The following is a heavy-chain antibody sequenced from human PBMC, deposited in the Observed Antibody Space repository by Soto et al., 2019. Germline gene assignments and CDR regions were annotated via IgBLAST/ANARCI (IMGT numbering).Heavy chain of an antibody. CDR3: ARDRLRLGELSLIGYFDY. Sequence: QVQLVESGGSVVQPGRSLRLSCEASGFTFTSYAMHWVRQAPGKGLEWVAVISYDGINEYYADSVKGRFTISRDNSKKKLFMKMSSLRVEDTAVYYCARDRLRLGELSLIGYFDYWGQGNVVTVSS. CDR2: ISYDGINE. J-gene: IGHJ4*02. D-gene: IGHD3-16*02. V-gene: IGHV3-30*15. CDR1: GFTFTSYA.